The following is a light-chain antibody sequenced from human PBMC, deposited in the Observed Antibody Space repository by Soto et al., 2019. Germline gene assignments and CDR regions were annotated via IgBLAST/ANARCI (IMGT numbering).Light chain of an antibody. Sequence: IQLSQSPASLAASVGDRVTITCRASQGIGSYLAWYQQKPGRAPKLLIYDASNLEAGVPSRFRGSGSGTDFTFTISRLQPEDIATYYCQQYNAYPWTFGQGTKVDI. CDR3: QQYNAYPWT. V-gene: IGKV1-33*01. CDR1: QGIGSY. J-gene: IGKJ1*01. CDR2: DAS.